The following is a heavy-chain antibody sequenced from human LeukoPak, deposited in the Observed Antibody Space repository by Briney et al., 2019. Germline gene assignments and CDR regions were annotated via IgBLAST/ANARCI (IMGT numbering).Heavy chain of an antibody. D-gene: IGHD3-9*01. CDR3: ERVSQHYDISTGYYRLFDY. Sequence: PSETLSLTCTVSGGSISSGGYYWSWIRQHPGKGLEWIGYIYYSGSTYYNPSLKSRVTISVDTSKNQFSLKLSSVTAADTAVYYCERVSQHYDISTGYYRLFDYWGQGTLVTVSS. J-gene: IGHJ4*02. V-gene: IGHV4-31*03. CDR1: GGSISSGGYY. CDR2: IYYSGST.